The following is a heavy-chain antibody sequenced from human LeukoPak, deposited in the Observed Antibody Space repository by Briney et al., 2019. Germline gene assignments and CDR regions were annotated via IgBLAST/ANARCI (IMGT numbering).Heavy chain of an antibody. CDR3: ARGDRYCSSTSCPMDYYYYYMDV. V-gene: IGHV3-7*01. CDR1: GFTFSSYW. Sequence: GGSLRLSCAASGFTFSSYWMSWVRQAPGKGLEWVANIKQDGSEKYYVDSVKGRFTISRDNAKNSLYLQMNSLRAEDTAVYYCARGDRYCSSTSCPMDYYYYYMDVWGKGTTVTVSS. CDR2: IKQDGSEK. J-gene: IGHJ6*03. D-gene: IGHD2-2*01.